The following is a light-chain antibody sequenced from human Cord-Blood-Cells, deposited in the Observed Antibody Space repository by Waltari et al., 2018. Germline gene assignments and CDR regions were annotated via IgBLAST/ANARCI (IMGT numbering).Light chain of an antibody. Sequence: DIQMTQYPSSLYASVGDRVTITCQASQDISNYLNWYQQKPGTAPKLLIYDASNLETGVPSRCSGSGSGTDFTFTISSLQPEDIATYYCQQYDNRPPLTFGGGTKVEIK. CDR1: QDISNY. CDR2: DAS. J-gene: IGKJ4*01. V-gene: IGKV1-33*01. CDR3: QQYDNRPPLT.